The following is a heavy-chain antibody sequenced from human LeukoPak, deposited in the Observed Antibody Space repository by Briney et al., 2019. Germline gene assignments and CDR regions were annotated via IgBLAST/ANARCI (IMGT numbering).Heavy chain of an antibody. D-gene: IGHD2-21*02. CDR2: ISSSSSYI. Sequence: PGGSLRLSCAASGFTFSSYSMNWVRQAPGKGLEWVSSISSSSSYIYYADSVKGRFTISRDNSKNTLYLQMNSLQTEDTAVYYCAKDRGDYPPYFDYWGQGTLVTVFS. J-gene: IGHJ4*02. CDR1: GFTFSSYS. V-gene: IGHV3-21*01. CDR3: AKDRGDYPPYFDY.